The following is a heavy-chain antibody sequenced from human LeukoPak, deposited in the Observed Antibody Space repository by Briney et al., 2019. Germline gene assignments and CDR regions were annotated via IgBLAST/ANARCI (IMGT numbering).Heavy chain of an antibody. J-gene: IGHJ6*03. Sequence: GGSLRLSCAASGFTFSSYTMNWVRQAPGMGLEWVSSISDSSYYIYYADSVRGRFTVSRHNAKNSLYLQMNGLRAEDTAVYYCARRKDVVVVPGTMGYYLDVWGKGTTVTVSS. D-gene: IGHD2-2*01. V-gene: IGHV3-21*01. CDR1: GFTFSSYT. CDR3: ARRKDVVVVPGTMGYYLDV. CDR2: ISDSSYYI.